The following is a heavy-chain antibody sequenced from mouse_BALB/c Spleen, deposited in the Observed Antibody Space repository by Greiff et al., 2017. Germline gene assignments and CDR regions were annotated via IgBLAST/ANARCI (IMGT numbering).Heavy chain of an antibody. Sequence: DVKLQESGGGLVQPGGSRKLSCAASGFTFSSFGMHWVRQAPEKGLEWVAYISSGSSTIYYADTVKGRFTISRDNPKNTLFLQMTSLRSEDTAMYYCARWGTPFAYWGQGTLVTVSA. CDR1: GFTFSSFG. V-gene: IGHV5-17*02. J-gene: IGHJ3*01. CDR3: ARWGTPFAY. CDR2: ISSGSSTI. D-gene: IGHD3-3*01.